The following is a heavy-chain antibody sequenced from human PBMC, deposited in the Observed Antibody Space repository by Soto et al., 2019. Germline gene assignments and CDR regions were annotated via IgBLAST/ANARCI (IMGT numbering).Heavy chain of an antibody. V-gene: IGHV1-18*01. CDR1: GYTFTSYG. D-gene: IGHD6-13*01. CDR3: ARQIDSSSWYIVPY. Sequence: GASVKVSCKASGYTFTSYGISWVRQAPGQGLEWMGWINTYNGNTIYAQKLQGRVTMTTDTSTSTAYMELRSLGSDDTAVYYCARQIDSSSWYIVPYWGQGTLVTVSS. J-gene: IGHJ4*02. CDR2: INTYNGNT.